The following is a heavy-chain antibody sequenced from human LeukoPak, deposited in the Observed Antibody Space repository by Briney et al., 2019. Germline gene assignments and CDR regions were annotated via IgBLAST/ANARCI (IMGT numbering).Heavy chain of an antibody. Sequence: QPGGSLRLSCAASGFTFSSYEMNWVRQAPGKGLEWVSYISSSGSTIYYADSVKGRFTISRDNAKNSLYLQMNSLRAEDTAVYYCARAPYWGEGFDPWGQGTLVTVSS. CDR3: ARAPYWGEGFDP. V-gene: IGHV3-48*03. D-gene: IGHD2-8*02. CDR1: GFTFSSYE. J-gene: IGHJ5*02. CDR2: ISSSGSTI.